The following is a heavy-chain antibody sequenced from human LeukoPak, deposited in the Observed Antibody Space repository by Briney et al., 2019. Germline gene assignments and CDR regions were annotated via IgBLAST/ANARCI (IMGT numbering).Heavy chain of an antibody. J-gene: IGHJ4*02. CDR3: ATPPQDYDSSGYSSPSYFDY. CDR1: GYSFTSYR. CDR2: IYPGDSDT. V-gene: IGHV5-51*01. D-gene: IGHD3-22*01. Sequence: GESLKISCKGSGYSFTSYRIGWVRQMPGKGLEWMGIIYPGDSDTRYSPSFQGQVTISADKSISTAYLQWSSLKASDTAMYYCATPPQDYDSSGYSSPSYFDYWGQGTLVTVSS.